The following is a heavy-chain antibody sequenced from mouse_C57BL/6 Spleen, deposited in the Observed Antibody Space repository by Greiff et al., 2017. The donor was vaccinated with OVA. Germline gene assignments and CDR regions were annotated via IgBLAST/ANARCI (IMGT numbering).Heavy chain of an antibody. V-gene: IGHV1-15*01. CDR2: IDPETGGT. J-gene: IGHJ4*01. CDR1: GYTFTDYE. CDR3: TRFYPERAMDY. Sequence: VQLQQSGAELVRPGASVTLSCKASGYTFTDYEMHWVKQTPVHGLEWIGAIDPETGGTAYNQKFKGKAILTADKSSSTAYMELRSLTSEDSAVYYCTRFYPERAMDYWGQGTSVTVSS. D-gene: IGHD2-1*01.